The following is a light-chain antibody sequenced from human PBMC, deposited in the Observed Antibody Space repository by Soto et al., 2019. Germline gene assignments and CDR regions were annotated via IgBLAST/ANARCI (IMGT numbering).Light chain of an antibody. V-gene: IGLV2-14*03. CDR2: YVS. CDR1: DSDVGAYNY. J-gene: IGLJ1*01. CDR3: SSFTKRDSYV. Sequence: QSVLTQPAAVSGSPGQSITISCTGTDSDVGAYNYVSWYRQHPGKAPELVIYYVSSRPSGVSYRFSGSKSGNTASLTISGLQAEDEADYYCSSFTKRDSYVFGSGTKLTVL.